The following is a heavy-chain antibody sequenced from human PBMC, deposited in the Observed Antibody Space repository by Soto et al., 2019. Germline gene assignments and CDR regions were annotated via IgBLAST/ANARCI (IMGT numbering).Heavy chain of an antibody. Sequence: SFKVSCKASGYTFTGYYMHWVRQAPGQGLEWMGWINPNSGGTNYAQKFQGWVTMTRDTSISTAYMELSRLRSDDTAVYYCARDLGFGELKSPYYYYGMDVWGQGTTVTVS. CDR1: GYTFTGYY. CDR2: INPNSGGT. D-gene: IGHD3-10*01. J-gene: IGHJ6*02. V-gene: IGHV1-2*04. CDR3: ARDLGFGELKSPYYYYGMDV.